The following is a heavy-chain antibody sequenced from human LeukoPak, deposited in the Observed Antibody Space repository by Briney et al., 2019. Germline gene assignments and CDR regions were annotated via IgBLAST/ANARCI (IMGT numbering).Heavy chain of an antibody. CDR2: IIPIFGTA. CDR1: GGTFSSYA. V-gene: IGHV1-69*13. J-gene: IGHJ6*03. D-gene: IGHD4-17*01. CDR3: ARDDDYGDYHYYMDV. Sequence: GPSVKLSCKASGGTFSSYAINWVRQAPAQGLEWMGGIIPIFGTANYAQKFQGRVTITADESTSTAYMELSSLRPEDTAVYYCARDDDYGDYHYYMDVWGKGTTVTVFS.